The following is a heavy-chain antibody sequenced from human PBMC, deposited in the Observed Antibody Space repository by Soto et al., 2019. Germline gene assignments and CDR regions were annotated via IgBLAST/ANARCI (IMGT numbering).Heavy chain of an antibody. CDR2: MSHSDGT. CDR3: ARVDRGTATTVVDDFDI. Sequence: QVQLQQWGAGLLKPSETLSLTCAVYGGFVSSGSYYWSWIRQPPGKGLEWLGEMSHSDGTHVNPSLKSRVTISVDTSKNQFSLKMSSVTAADTALYYCARVDRGTATTVVDDFDIWGPGTMVTVSS. CDR1: GGFVSSGSYY. D-gene: IGHD1-1*01. J-gene: IGHJ3*02. V-gene: IGHV4-34*01.